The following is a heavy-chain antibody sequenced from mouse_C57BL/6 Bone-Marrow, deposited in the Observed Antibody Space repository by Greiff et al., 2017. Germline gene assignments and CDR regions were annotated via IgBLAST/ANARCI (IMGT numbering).Heavy chain of an antibody. Sequence: VQLQQPGAELVKPGASVKLSCKASGYTFTSYWMPWVKQRPGQGLEWIGMINPNSGSTNYNEKFKSKATLTVDKSYSTAYMQLNGLKSEDSAVYYCANDYVDYWGQGTSLTVSS. D-gene: IGHD2-4*01. J-gene: IGHJ2*02. CDR2: INPNSGST. CDR3: ANDYVDY. CDR1: GYTFTSYW. V-gene: IGHV1-64*01.